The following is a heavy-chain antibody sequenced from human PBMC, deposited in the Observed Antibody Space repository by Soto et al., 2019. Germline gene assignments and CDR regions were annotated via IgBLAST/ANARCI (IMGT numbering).Heavy chain of an antibody. Sequence: SEALSLTCTVSGGSISNYFCNWIRQPAGKGLEWIGRIDNSGRTNYNPSLKSRITMSADTSRNHFSLKFNSVTAADTAVYYCARGGQDFWSGPFDYWGQGALVTVSS. CDR1: GGSISNYF. CDR2: IDNSGRT. J-gene: IGHJ4*02. V-gene: IGHV4-4*07. D-gene: IGHD3-3*01. CDR3: ARGGQDFWSGPFDY.